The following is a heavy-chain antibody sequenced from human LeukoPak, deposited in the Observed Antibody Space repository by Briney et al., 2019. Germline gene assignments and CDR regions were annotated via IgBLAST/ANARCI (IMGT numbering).Heavy chain of an antibody. V-gene: IGHV4-34*01. J-gene: IGHJ4*02. CDR1: GGSFSGYY. CDR2: INHSGST. D-gene: IGHD3-22*01. CDR3: ARGYDLFDY. Sequence: KSSETLSLTCAVYGGSFSGYYWSWIRQPPGKGLEWIGEINHSGSTNYNLSLKSRVTISVDTSKNQFSLKLSSVTAADTAVYYCARGYDLFDYWGQGTLATVSS.